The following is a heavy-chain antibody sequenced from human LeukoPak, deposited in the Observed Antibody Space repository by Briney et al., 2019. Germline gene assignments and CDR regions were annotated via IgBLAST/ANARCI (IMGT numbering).Heavy chain of an antibody. CDR1: GFTFSSYT. J-gene: IGHJ4*02. CDR3: AKDGGLWVSAHWGDS. V-gene: IGHV3-23*01. D-gene: IGHD7-27*01. Sequence: GGSLRLSCTASGFTFSSYTMSWVRQAPGKGLKWVSTITTGGPNTYYADSVKGRFTVSRDDSKNTLYLQMNSLRAEDTAVYYCAKDGGLWVSAHWGDSWGQGTLVTVSS. CDR2: ITTGGPNT.